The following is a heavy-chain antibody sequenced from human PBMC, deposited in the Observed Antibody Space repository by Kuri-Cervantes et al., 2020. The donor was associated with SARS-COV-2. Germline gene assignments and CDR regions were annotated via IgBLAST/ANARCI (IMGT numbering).Heavy chain of an antibody. Sequence: LRLSCAVYGGSFSGYYWSWIRQPPGKGLEWIGEINHSGSTNYNPSLKSRVTISVDTSKSQFSLKLSSVTAADTAVYYCARAQVRGVIITFFDYWGQGTLVTVSS. CDR2: INHSGST. CDR1: GGSFSGYY. D-gene: IGHD3-10*01. J-gene: IGHJ4*02. V-gene: IGHV4-34*09. CDR3: ARAQVRGVIITFFDY.